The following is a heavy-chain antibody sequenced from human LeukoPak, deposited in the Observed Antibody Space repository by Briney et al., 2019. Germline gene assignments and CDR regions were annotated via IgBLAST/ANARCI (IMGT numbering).Heavy chain of an antibody. CDR1: GYTFTSYG. CDR2: ISAHNGNT. CDR3: ARDTYSSSWYGYYYYGMDV. J-gene: IGHJ6*02. Sequence: ASVKVSCKASGYTFTSYGISWVRQAPGQGLEGMGWISAHNGNTNYAQKLQGRVTMTTDTSTSTAYMELRSLRSDDTAVYYCARDTYSSSWYGYYYYGMDVWGQGTTVTVSS. D-gene: IGHD6-13*01. V-gene: IGHV1-18*01.